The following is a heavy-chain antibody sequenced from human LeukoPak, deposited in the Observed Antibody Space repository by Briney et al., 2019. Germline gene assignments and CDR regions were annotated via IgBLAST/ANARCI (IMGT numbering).Heavy chain of an antibody. V-gene: IGHV1-2*02. D-gene: IGHD2-2*01. J-gene: IGHJ6*02. CDR3: ARSVGYCSSTSCYLRLGGMDV. CDR1: GYTFTGYY. Sequence: ASVKVSCKASGYTFTGYYMHWVRQAPGQGLEWKGWINPNSGGTNYAQKFQGRVTMTRDTSISTAYMELSRLRSDDTAVYYCARSVGYCSSTSCYLRLGGMDVWGQGTTVTVSS. CDR2: INPNSGGT.